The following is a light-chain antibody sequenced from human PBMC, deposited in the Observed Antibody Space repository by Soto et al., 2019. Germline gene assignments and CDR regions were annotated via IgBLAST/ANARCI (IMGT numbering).Light chain of an antibody. CDR1: QTVGSN. V-gene: IGKV3-15*01. J-gene: IGKJ1*01. Sequence: EIVMSQYPATLSVSPGERATLCSRASQTVGSNLAWYQQKPGQAPRLLIYGASTRATGIPARFSGSGSGTEFTLTISSLQSEDFAVYYCQQYDNWPPWTFGQGTKVDIK. CDR3: QQYDNWPPWT. CDR2: GAS.